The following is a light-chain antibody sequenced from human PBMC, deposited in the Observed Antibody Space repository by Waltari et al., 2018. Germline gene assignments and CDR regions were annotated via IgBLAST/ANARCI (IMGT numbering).Light chain of an antibody. V-gene: IGKV1-12*01. CDR1: QGIGSR. CDR2: SAS. CDR3: QQTNSFPIT. J-gene: IGKJ5*01. Sequence: DIQMTQSPSSVSASVGDRVSITCRASQGIGSRLAWYQQKPGKAPNLLIYSASTLESGVPSRFSGSGTGTDFTLTISSLQPEDFATYYCQQTNSFPITFGQGTRLEIK.